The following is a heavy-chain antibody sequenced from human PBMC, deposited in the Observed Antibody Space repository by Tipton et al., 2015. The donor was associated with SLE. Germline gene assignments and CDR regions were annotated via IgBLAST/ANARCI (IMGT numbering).Heavy chain of an antibody. Sequence: TLSLTCTVSGGSISNYYWSWIRQPAGEGLEWIGRIYTSGSTNYNPSLKSRVAMSVDTSKNQFSLKPSSGTAADTAVYYCARDHPVAGPCDYWGQGTLVTVSS. CDR1: GGSISNYY. V-gene: IGHV4-4*07. D-gene: IGHD6-19*01. CDR2: IYTSGST. J-gene: IGHJ4*02. CDR3: ARDHPVAGPCDY.